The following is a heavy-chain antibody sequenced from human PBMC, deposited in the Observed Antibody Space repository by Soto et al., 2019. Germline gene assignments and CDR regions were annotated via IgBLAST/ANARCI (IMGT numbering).Heavy chain of an antibody. CDR2: VYYTGST. CDR3: ARSDAVPGAHSDN. Sequence: SQTRVVAGFSVSGFDGMLVFPSPGKGLEWLGYVYYTGSTNYSPSFRSRVSISVDTSKNGFSLRLSSVTAADTAVDFCARSDAVPGAHSDNWGQGTHVTRSP. V-gene: IGHV4-59*02. CDR1: GFSVSGFD. D-gene: IGHD6-19*01. J-gene: IGHJ4*02.